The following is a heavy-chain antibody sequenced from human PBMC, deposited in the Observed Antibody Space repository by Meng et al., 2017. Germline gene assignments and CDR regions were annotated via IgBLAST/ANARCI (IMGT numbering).Heavy chain of an antibody. CDR2: ISSSSSYI. D-gene: IGHD6-19*01. CDR1: GFTFSSYS. J-gene: IGHJ4*02. Sequence: GESLKISCAASGFTFSSYSMNWVRQASGKGLEWVSSISSSSSYIYYADSVKGRFTISRDNAKNSPYLQMNCLRAEDTAVYYCARLAVAGIADYWGQGTLVTVSS. V-gene: IGHV3-21*01. CDR3: ARLAVAGIADY.